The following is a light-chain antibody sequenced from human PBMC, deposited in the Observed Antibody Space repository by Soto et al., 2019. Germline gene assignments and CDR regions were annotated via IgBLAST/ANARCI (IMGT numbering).Light chain of an antibody. J-gene: IGLJ1*01. CDR3: SSYTSGSIDNYV. Sequence: QPALTQASSVSGSPGQSITISCTGTSSDVGGYNYVSWYQQHPGKAPKLMIYEVSNRPSGVSNRFSGSKYGNTASLTISGLQAEDEDDYYCSSYTSGSIDNYVFGTGTKVTVL. CDR1: SSDVGGYNY. CDR2: EVS. V-gene: IGLV2-14*01.